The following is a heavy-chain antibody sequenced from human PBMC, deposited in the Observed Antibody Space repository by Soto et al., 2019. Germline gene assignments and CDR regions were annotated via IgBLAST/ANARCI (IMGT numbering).Heavy chain of an antibody. CDR2: IYYIGNT. V-gene: IGHV4-31*03. CDR3: ARDLRLGHYYGMDV. D-gene: IGHD3-10*01. CDR1: GGSISSGGYY. J-gene: IGHJ6*02. Sequence: QVQLQESGPGLVKPSQTLSLTCTVSGGSISSGGYYWSWIRQHPGKGLEWIGYIYYIGNTYYNPSLKSRVTISIDTSKNQFSLKLSSVTAADTAVYYCARDLRLGHYYGMDVWGQGTTVTVSS.